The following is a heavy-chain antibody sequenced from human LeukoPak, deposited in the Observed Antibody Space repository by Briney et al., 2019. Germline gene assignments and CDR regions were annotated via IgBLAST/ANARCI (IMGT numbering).Heavy chain of an antibody. J-gene: IGHJ4*02. CDR3: AREGYSYGSIFDY. V-gene: IGHV4-39*07. Sequence: SETLSLTCTVSGGSISSTSYYWVWIRQSPGKGLEWIGSIYYSGNTYYNPSLKSRVTISVDTSKNQFSLKLSSVTAADTAVYYCAREGYSYGSIFDYWGQGTLVTVSS. D-gene: IGHD5-18*01. CDR2: IYYSGNT. CDR1: GGSISSTSYY.